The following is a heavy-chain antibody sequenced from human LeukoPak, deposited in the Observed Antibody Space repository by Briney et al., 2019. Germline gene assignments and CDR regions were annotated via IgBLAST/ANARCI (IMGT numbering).Heavy chain of an antibody. V-gene: IGHV4-61*02. J-gene: IGHJ4*02. Sequence: SETLSPTCTVSGGSINSPSFYWSWLRQPAGKGLEWIGRIYTGGNAKSNPSLESRVTISVDTSRSQFSLKLSSVTAADTAIYYCATERVYGVSSPAFDSWGQGTLVTVSS. D-gene: IGHD4-17*01. CDR3: ATERVYGVSSPAFDS. CDR2: IYTGGNA. CDR1: GGSINSPSFY.